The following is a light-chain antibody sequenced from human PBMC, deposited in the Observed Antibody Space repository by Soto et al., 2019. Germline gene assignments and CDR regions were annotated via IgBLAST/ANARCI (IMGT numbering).Light chain of an antibody. Sequence: IVLTQSPGTLSLSPGERTTLSCRASQSISRYLAWYQQKPGQGPRLLIYGASSRATGTPDRFSGSGSGTDFTLTINSLQSEDLAVYYCQQYKNWPLITVGQGTRLEI. J-gene: IGKJ5*01. CDR3: QQYKNWPLIT. CDR2: GAS. V-gene: IGKV3D-15*01. CDR1: QSISRY.